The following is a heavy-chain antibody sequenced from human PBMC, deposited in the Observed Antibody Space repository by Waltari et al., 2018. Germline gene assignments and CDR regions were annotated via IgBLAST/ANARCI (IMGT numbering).Heavy chain of an antibody. CDR2: ISYDGSNK. Sequence: QVQLVESGGGVVQPGRSLRLSCAASGFTFSSYGLHWVRQAQGKGLEWVAVISYDGSNKYYADSVKGRFTISRDNSKNTLYLQMNSLRAEDTAVYYCAKDLGGADYWGQGTLVTVSS. V-gene: IGHV3-30*18. CDR1: GFTFSSYG. J-gene: IGHJ4*02. D-gene: IGHD3-16*01. CDR3: AKDLGGADY.